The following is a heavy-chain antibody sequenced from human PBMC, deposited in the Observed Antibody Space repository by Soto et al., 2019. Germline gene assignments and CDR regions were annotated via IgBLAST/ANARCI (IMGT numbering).Heavy chain of an antibody. D-gene: IGHD3-22*01. J-gene: IGHJ2*01. Sequence: QLQESGPGLVKPSQTLSLTCSVSGGSIHNDDFYWSSLRQTPGKGLQWIGYVYYSGSSDCIPSLKSRLSMSIDKSKNQFTLKLSSVTAADTAIYYCARMSYYYDKWYFDLWGRGTLVTVAS. V-gene: IGHV4-30-4*01. CDR1: GGSIHNDDFY. CDR2: VYYSGSS. CDR3: ARMSYYYDKWYFDL.